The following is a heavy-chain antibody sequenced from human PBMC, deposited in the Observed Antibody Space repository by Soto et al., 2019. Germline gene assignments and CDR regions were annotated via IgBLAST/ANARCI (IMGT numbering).Heavy chain of an antibody. CDR1: GGSVSSGSYY. CDR3: ARGRSSSKWFDP. V-gene: IGHV4-61*01. Sequence: QVQLQESGPGLVKPSETLSLTCTVSGGSVSSGSYYWSWIRQPPGKGLEWIGYIYYSGSTNYNPSLQSRVPISVDTSKNQFSLKLSSVTAADTAVYYCARGRSSSKWFDPWGQGTLVTVSS. CDR2: IYYSGST. D-gene: IGHD6-6*01. J-gene: IGHJ5*02.